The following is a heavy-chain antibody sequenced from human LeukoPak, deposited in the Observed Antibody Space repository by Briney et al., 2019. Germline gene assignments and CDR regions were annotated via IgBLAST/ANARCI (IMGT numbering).Heavy chain of an antibody. CDR3: ARDRLGGAVANWISDY. V-gene: IGHV3-48*02. J-gene: IGHJ4*02. CDR1: GFTFSSYS. CDR2: ISGSGSSI. D-gene: IGHD2-2*03. Sequence: GGSLRLPCAASGFTFSSYSMNWVRQAPGKGLEWVSYISGSGSSIYYADSVRGRFTISRDNVKTSLFLQMNSLRDEDTAIYYCARDRLGGAVANWISDYWGPGILVAVSS.